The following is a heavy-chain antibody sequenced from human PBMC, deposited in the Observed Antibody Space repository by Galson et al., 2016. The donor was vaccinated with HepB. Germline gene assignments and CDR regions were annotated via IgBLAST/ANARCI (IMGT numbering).Heavy chain of an antibody. CDR1: GLNISSYW. CDR3: AKSLRVLRPLND. V-gene: IGHV3-74*01. Sequence: SLRLSCAASGLNISSYWLHWVRQAPGKGLVWVSRINRDGSSTGYADSVKGRFAISRDNAKRSLYLQMNSLRTEDTALYFCAKSLRVLRPLNDWGQGSQVIVSA. J-gene: IGHJ4*02. CDR2: INRDGSST. D-gene: IGHD3-3*01.